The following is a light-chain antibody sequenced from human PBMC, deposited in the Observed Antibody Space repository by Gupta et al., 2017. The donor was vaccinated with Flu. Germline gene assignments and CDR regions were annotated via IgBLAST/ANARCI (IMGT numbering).Light chain of an antibody. J-gene: IGKJ4*01. Sequence: EIVLTQSPGTLSLSPGERATLSCRASQTVTYNQFAWYQHKPGQAPRLLIYGASNRATGIPDRFSGSGSGTDFTLSISRLEPEDFAVYYCQQYGGSPLTFGGGTKVEIK. CDR1: QTVTYNQ. CDR2: GAS. V-gene: IGKV3-20*01. CDR3: QQYGGSPLT.